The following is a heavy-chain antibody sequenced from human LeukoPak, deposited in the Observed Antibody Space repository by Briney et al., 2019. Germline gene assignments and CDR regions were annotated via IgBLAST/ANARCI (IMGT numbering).Heavy chain of an antibody. CDR3: ASSLASARAAGYYFDF. Sequence: GGSLRLSCVGAGFTFSFYWMGWVRQAPGKGLEWISIIYSSGSTFYADSVKGRFTISRDKSKNTLYLQMNSLRAEDTAVYYCASSLASARAAGYYFDFWGQGTLVTVSS. V-gene: IGHV3-66*01. D-gene: IGHD6-6*01. CDR1: GFTFSFYW. CDR2: IYSSGST. J-gene: IGHJ4*02.